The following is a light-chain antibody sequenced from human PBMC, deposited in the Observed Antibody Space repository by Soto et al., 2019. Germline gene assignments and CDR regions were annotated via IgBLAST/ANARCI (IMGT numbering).Light chain of an antibody. CDR1: SSSIGSNT. CDR2: SNN. Sequence: QSVLTQPPSASGTPGQRVTISCSGGSSSIGSNTVNWYQQLTGTAPKLLIHSNNHRPSGVPDRFSGSKSGTSASLAISGLQSEDEADYYCATWDDSLNDYVFGTGTKVTVL. J-gene: IGLJ1*01. CDR3: ATWDDSLNDYV. V-gene: IGLV1-44*01.